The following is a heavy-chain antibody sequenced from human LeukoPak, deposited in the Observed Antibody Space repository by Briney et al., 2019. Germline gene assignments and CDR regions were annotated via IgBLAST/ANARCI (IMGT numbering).Heavy chain of an antibody. CDR3: ATPPRDYCSSTSCYFDY. CDR1: GFTFSSYA. Sequence: GGSLRLSCAASGFTFSSYAMSWVRQAPGKGLEWVSAISGSGGSTCYADSVKGRFTISRDNSKNTLYLQMNSLRAEDTAVYYCATPPRDYCSSTSCYFDYWGQGTLVTVSS. V-gene: IGHV3-23*01. CDR2: ISGSGGST. J-gene: IGHJ4*02. D-gene: IGHD2-2*01.